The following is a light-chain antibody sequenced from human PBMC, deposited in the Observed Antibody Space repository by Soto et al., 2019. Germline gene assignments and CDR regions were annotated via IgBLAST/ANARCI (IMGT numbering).Light chain of an antibody. V-gene: IGLV2-11*01. CDR2: DVI. Sequence: QSALTQPRSVSGSPGQSVTISCTGTSSDVGGYNYVSWYQHHPGKAPKLMIYDVIKRPSGVPDRFSGSKSGSTASLTISGLQAGDEADYYCCSYAGSYVFVFGTGTKLTVL. CDR1: SSDVGGYNY. CDR3: CSYAGSYVFV. J-gene: IGLJ1*01.